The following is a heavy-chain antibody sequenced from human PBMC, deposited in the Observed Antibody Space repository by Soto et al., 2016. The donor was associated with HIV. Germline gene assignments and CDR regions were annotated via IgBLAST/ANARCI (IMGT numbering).Heavy chain of an antibody. Sequence: EVQLLESGGGLVQPGGSLRLSCAASGFTFSSYAMSWVRQAPGKGLEWVSGISGSVSTYYADSIKGRFTISRDNSKNTLYLQMNGLTAEDTALYYCAKDPQYYYDSTAPSDYWGQGTLVTVSS. CDR2: ISGSVST. CDR3: AKDPQYYYDSTAPSDY. V-gene: IGHV3-23*01. CDR1: GFTFSSYA. J-gene: IGHJ4*02. D-gene: IGHD3-22*01.